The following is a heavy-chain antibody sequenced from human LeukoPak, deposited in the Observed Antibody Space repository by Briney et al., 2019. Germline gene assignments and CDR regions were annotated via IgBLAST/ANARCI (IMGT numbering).Heavy chain of an antibody. J-gene: IGHJ4*02. D-gene: IGHD1-14*01. CDR3: ARARSGIPDY. CDR2: IYYSGST. Sequence: SQTLSLTCTVSGGSISSGVYYWSWIRRHPGKGLEWIGYIYYSGSTYYNPSLKSRVTISVDTSKNQFSLKLSSVTAADTAVYYCARARSGIPDYWGQGTLVTVSS. V-gene: IGHV4-31*03. CDR1: GGSISSGVYY.